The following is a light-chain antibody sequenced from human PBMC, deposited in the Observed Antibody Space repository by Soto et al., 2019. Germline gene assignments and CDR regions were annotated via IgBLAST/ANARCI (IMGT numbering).Light chain of an antibody. CDR2: AAS. V-gene: IGKV1-27*01. Sequence: DVQMTQSPSSLSASVGDRVTITCRASQGITNYLAWYQQKAGQVPKLLIYAASTLQSGVPSRFSGSGSGTDFTLTISSLQPEDVATYYCQKYNSAPWTFGQGTKVDIK. CDR1: QGITNY. J-gene: IGKJ1*01. CDR3: QKYNSAPWT.